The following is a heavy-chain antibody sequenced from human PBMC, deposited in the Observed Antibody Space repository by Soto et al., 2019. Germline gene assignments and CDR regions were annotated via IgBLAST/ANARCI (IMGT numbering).Heavy chain of an antibody. V-gene: IGHV4-4*07. CDR1: GDSVSKYY. CDR2: IHSTRSP. Sequence: SETLSLTCTVSGDSVSKYYWNWIRQPAGKGLEWFGRIHSTRSPNYNPSLKSRVTMSVDTSKNQFSLKLNLTSVTAADTAVYYCARSPAYGDYANLDTWGQGTLVTVSS. J-gene: IGHJ5*02. D-gene: IGHD4-17*01. CDR3: ARSPAYGDYANLDT.